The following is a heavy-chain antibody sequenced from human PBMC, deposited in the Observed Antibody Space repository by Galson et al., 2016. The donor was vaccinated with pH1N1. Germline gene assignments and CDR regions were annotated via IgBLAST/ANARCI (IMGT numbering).Heavy chain of an antibody. Sequence: CAASGFIFSDYWMSWVRQAPGKGLEWVAKINQDGSRKYYVDSMKGRCTISRDNAENSLSLQMNSLRVEDTALYYCATEDYYTSLYWGQGILVPVSS. CDR1: GFIFSDYW. CDR3: ATEDYYTSLY. V-gene: IGHV3-7*01. CDR2: INQDGSRK. D-gene: IGHD1-26*01. J-gene: IGHJ4*02.